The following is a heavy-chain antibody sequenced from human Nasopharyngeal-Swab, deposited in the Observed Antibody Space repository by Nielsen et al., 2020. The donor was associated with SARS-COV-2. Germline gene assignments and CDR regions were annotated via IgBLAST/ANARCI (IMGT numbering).Heavy chain of an antibody. J-gene: IGHJ5*02. D-gene: IGHD5-24*01. Sequence: GESLKISCIGFGYSFANYWIGWVRQMPGKGLEWMGGIYPGNSDTRYSPAFHGRVTISADKSINTAYLQWTSLRASDTAVYYCARRAARDGYNYEVDPWGQGTPVTVSS. CDR2: IYPGNSDT. CDR3: ARRAARDGYNYEVDP. CDR1: GYSFANYW. V-gene: IGHV5-51*01.